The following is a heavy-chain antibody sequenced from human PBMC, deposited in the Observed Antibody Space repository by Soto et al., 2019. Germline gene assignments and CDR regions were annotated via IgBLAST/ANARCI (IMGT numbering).Heavy chain of an antibody. V-gene: IGHV4-61*08. Sequence: PSETLSLTCTVSGGSISSGGYYWMWIRQPPGKGLESIGYLYYGRSANYNPSLKSRVTLSVDTSTNQCSLTLSSMTAADTAVYHCMTDHGGWWGPGTLVTVSS. CDR2: LYYGRSA. CDR1: GGSISSGGYY. J-gene: IGHJ4*02. CDR3: MTDHGGW. D-gene: IGHD6-19*01.